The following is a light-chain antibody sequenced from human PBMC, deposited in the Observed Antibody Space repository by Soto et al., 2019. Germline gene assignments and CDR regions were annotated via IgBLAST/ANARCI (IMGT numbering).Light chain of an antibody. V-gene: IGKV4-1*01. CDR3: QQYYNTPLT. Sequence: DIVMTQSPDSLAVSLGERATINCKSSQSVLYSSNNQNYLAWYQQKPGQPPKLLIYWASTRESGVPDRFSGSGSGTDFTLTISSLQAEDVAVYYCQQYYNTPLTFGQGNKLEIK. CDR2: WAS. J-gene: IGKJ2*01. CDR1: QSVLYSSNNQNY.